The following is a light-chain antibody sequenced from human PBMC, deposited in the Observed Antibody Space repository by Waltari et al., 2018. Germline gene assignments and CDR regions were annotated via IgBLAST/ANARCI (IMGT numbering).Light chain of an antibody. CDR1: QSISNW. V-gene: IGKV1-5*03. CDR3: QQYNSYSLLT. J-gene: IGKJ4*01. Sequence: DIQMTQSPSTLSASVGDRVTITCRASQSISNWLAWYQQKPGKAPKLLIYKASTLESGGPSRFRGSGSGTEFTLTISSLQPDDFATYYCQQYNSYSLLTFGGGTKVEIK. CDR2: KAS.